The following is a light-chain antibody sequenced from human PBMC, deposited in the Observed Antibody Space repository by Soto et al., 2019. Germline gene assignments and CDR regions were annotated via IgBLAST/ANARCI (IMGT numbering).Light chain of an antibody. V-gene: IGKV3-20*01. Sequence: EIVLTQSPCTLSFSPRERSTLSCMASQRVSSSYLAWYQQKPAQVPRLLIYGASSRATGIPDRFTGSGSGTDFTLIISSLEPEDCAVYYCHQYGSSQTFGQGTKVDIK. J-gene: IGKJ1*01. CDR3: HQYGSSQT. CDR1: QRVSSSY. CDR2: GAS.